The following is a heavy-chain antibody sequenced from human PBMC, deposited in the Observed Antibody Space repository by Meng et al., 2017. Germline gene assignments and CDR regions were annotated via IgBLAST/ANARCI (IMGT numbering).Heavy chain of an antibody. Sequence: KVSCKASGGTFSRYTISWVRQAPGQGLEWMGRIIPILGIANYAQKFQGRVTITADKSTSTAYMELSSLRSEDTAVYYCARGQWFGELLLIWDSFDYWGQGTLVTVSS. CDR1: GGTFSRYT. V-gene: IGHV1-69*02. J-gene: IGHJ4*02. CDR2: IIPILGIA. CDR3: ARGQWFGELLLIWDSFDY. D-gene: IGHD3-10*01.